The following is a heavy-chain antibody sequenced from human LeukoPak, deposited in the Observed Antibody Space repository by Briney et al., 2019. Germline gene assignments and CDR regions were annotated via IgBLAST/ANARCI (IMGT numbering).Heavy chain of an antibody. V-gene: IGHV4-30-2*04. D-gene: IGHD3-10*01. Sequence: IGYIYHSGSTYYNPSLKSRVTISLDTSKNQFSLKLSSVTAADTAVYYCATTRRLWFGEFDWGQGTLVTVSS. CDR3: ATTRRLWFGEFD. J-gene: IGHJ4*02. CDR2: IYHSGST.